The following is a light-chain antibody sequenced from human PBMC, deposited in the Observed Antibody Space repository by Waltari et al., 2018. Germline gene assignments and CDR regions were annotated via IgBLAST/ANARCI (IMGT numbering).Light chain of an antibody. CDR3: CSYAGSSTWV. CDR1: SSDVGNYNL. V-gene: IGLV2-23*02. CDR2: DVS. Sequence: QSALTQPASVSGSPGQSITISCTGTSSDVGNYNLVSWYQQHPGKAPKLMIYDVSKRPSGVSYRFSGSKSGNTASLPISGLQAEDEADYYCCSYAGSSTWVFGGGTKLTVL. J-gene: IGLJ3*02.